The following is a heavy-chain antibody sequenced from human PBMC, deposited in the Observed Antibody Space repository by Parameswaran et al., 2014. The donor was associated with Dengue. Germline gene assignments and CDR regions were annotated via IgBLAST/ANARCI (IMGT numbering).Heavy chain of an antibody. D-gene: IGHD6-13*01. CDR3: VTGRAAAGTDAFDI. J-gene: IGHJ3*02. Sequence: VRQAPGKGLDWIGEVNHSGSTNYNPSLKSRVTISVDTSKNQFSLKLNSVTAADTAVYYCVTGRAAAGTDAFDIWGQGTMVTVSS. V-gene: IGHV4-34*01. CDR2: VNHSGST.